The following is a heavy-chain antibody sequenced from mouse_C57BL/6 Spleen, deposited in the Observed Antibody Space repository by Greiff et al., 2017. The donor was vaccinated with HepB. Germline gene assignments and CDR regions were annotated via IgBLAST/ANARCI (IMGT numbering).Heavy chain of an antibody. V-gene: IGHV1-82*01. CDR3: ARGYDYDERLAY. CDR1: GYAFSSSW. D-gene: IGHD2-4*01. CDR2: IYPGDGDT. Sequence: QVQLKQSGPELVKPGASVKISCKASGYAFSSSWMNWVKQRPGKGLEWIGRIYPGDGDTNYNGKFKGKATLTADKSSSTAYMQLSSLTSEDSAVYFCARGYDYDERLAYWGQGTLVTVSA. J-gene: IGHJ3*01.